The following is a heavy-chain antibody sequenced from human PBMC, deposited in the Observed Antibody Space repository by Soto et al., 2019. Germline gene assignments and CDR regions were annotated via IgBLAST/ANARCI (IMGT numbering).Heavy chain of an antibody. D-gene: IGHD3-16*02. Sequence: EVQLLESGGGLVQPGGSLRLSCAASGFTFSSYAMSWVRQAPGKGLEWVSAISGSGGSTYYADSVKGRFTISRDNSKNTLYLQMNSLRAEDTAVYYCAKSSDEYVWGSYRYGDYWGQGTLVTVSS. CDR2: ISGSGGST. CDR1: GFTFSSYA. V-gene: IGHV3-23*01. CDR3: AKSSDEYVWGSYRYGDY. J-gene: IGHJ4*02.